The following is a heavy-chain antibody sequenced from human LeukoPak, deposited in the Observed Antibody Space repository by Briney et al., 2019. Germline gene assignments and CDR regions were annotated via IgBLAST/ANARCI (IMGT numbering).Heavy chain of an antibody. J-gene: IGHJ4*02. V-gene: IGHV3-15*01. CDR3: TTDLDVGIELFDY. CDR2: IKSKTDGGTT. D-gene: IGHD7-27*01. CDR1: GFTFSNAW. Sequence: GGSLRLSCAASGFTFSNAWMSWVRQAPGKGLEWVGRIKSKTDGGTTDYAAPVKGRFTISRDDSKNTLYLQMNSLKTEDTAVYYCTTDLDVGIELFDYWGQGTLVTVSS.